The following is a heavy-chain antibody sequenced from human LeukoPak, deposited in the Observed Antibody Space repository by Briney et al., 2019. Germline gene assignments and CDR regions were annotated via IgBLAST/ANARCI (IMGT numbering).Heavy chain of an antibody. D-gene: IGHD6-19*01. Sequence: GASVKASCKASGYTFTSYDINWVRQATGQGLEWMGWMNPNSGNTGYAQKFQGRVTMTRNTSISTAYMELSSLRSEDTAVYYCARAVSGWYNWFDPWGQGTLVTVSS. CDR1: GYTFTSYD. V-gene: IGHV1-8*01. CDR3: ARAVSGWYNWFDP. CDR2: MNPNSGNT. J-gene: IGHJ5*02.